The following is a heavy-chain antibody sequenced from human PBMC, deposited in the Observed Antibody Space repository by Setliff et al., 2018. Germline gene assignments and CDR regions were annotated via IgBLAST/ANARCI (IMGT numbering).Heavy chain of an antibody. V-gene: IGHV1-18*01. CDR3: AKEPAVSLTEAVRRSYYDYALDV. D-gene: IGHD3-10*01. Sequence: ASVKVSCKASGFTFTYFGISWVRLAPGQGLEWMGWISGHNGKTMYAQKFQDRVVMTTDTDTGTAYTELRSLRFDDSAIYYCAKEPAVSLTEAVRRSYYDYALDVWGQGTTVTVSS. CDR2: ISGHNGKT. J-gene: IGHJ6*02. CDR1: GFTFTYFG.